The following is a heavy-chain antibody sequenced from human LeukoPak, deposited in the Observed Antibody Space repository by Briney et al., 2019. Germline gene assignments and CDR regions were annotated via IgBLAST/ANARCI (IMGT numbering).Heavy chain of an antibody. CDR2: ISSSGSTI. J-gene: IGHJ6*04. CDR3: AELGITMIGGV. Sequence: GGSLRLSCAAFGLTFSSYGMNWGRQAPGKGREWVSYISSSGSTIYYADSVKGRFTISRDNAKNSLYLQMNSLRAEDTAVYYCAELGITMIGGVWGKGTTVTISS. V-gene: IGHV3-48*04. D-gene: IGHD3-10*02. CDR1: GLTFSSYG.